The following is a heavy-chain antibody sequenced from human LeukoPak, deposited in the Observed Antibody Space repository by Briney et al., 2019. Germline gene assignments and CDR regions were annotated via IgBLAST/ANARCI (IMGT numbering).Heavy chain of an antibody. V-gene: IGHV4-39*07. D-gene: IGHD5-18*01. J-gene: IGHJ3*02. Sequence: SETLSLTCTVSGGSISSSSYYWGWIRQPPGKGLEWIGSIYYSGSTYYNPSLKSRVTISVDTSKNQFSLKLSSVTAADTAVYYCARDQDYGYSAFDIWGQGTMVTVSS. CDR2: IYYSGST. CDR1: GGSISSSSYY. CDR3: ARDQDYGYSAFDI.